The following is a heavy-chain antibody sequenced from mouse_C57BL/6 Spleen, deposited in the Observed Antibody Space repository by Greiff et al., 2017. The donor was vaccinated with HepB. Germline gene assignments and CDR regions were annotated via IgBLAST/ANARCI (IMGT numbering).Heavy chain of an antibody. CDR1: GFTFSSYA. D-gene: IGHD2-1*01. V-gene: IGHV5-4*01. J-gene: IGHJ2*01. Sequence: EVKLMESGGGLVKPGGSLKLSCAASGFTFSSYAMSWVRQTPEKRLEWVATISDGGSYTYYPDNVKGRFTISRDNAKNNLYLQMSHLKSEDTAMYYCARDGTLYGNSDYWGQGTTLTVSS. CDR2: ISDGGSYT. CDR3: ARDGTLYGNSDY.